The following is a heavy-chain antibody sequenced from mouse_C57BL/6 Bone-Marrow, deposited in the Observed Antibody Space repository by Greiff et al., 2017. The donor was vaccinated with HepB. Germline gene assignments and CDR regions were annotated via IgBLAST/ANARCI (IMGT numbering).Heavy chain of an antibody. CDR2: ISSGGDYI. Sequence: DVKLEESGAGLVKPGGSLKLSCAASGFTFSSYAMSWVRQTPEKRLEWVAYISSGGDYIYYADTVKGRFTISRDNARNTRYLQMSSLKSEDTAIYYCTRDRYFDVWGKGTTFTVSS. CDR1: GFTFSSYA. CDR3: TRDRYFDV. J-gene: IGHJ1*03. V-gene: IGHV5-9-1*02.